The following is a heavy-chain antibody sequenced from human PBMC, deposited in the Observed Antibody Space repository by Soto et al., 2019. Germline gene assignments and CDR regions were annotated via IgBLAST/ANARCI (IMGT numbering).Heavy chain of an antibody. D-gene: IGHD5-12*01. CDR1: GFSFSLYN. CDR2: ITPSGSYI. V-gene: IGHV3-21*03. J-gene: IGHJ5*02. Sequence: GGSLRLSCAASGFSFSLYNMNWVRQAPGKGLEWVSSITPSGSYIYYADSVKGRFSISRDDAKSSLYLQVNSLRADDTAVYYCARGFRPGYDGGYNWFDPWGQGTLVTVSS. CDR3: ARGFRPGYDGGYNWFDP.